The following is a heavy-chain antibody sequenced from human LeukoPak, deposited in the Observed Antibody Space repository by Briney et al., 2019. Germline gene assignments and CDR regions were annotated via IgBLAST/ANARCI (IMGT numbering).Heavy chain of an antibody. CDR1: GFTVSSNY. CDR3: AKVSSSSWNNYFDY. V-gene: IGHV3-53*01. CDR2: IYSGGST. Sequence: GGSLRLSCAASGFTVSSNYMNWVRQAPGKGLEGVSVIYSGGSTFYADSVEGRFTISRDNSNNTLYLQMNSLRAEDTAVYYCAKVSSSSWNNYFDYWGQGILVTVSP. D-gene: IGHD1/OR15-1a*01. J-gene: IGHJ4*02.